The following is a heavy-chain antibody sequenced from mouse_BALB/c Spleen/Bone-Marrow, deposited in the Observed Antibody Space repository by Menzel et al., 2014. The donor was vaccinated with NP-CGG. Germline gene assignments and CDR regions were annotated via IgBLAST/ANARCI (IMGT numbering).Heavy chain of an antibody. V-gene: IGHV1-85*01. CDR3: ARNYRYAWFAY. CDR1: CYTFTSYD. J-gene: IGHJ3*01. CDR2: IFPGDGGT. Sequence: VKLVESGAELVKPGASVKLSCKASCYTFTSYDINWVRQRPEQGLEWIGWIFPGDGGTKCNEKFKGKATLTTDKSSSTAYMQLNRLTFEDSAVYFCARNYRYAWFAYWGQGTLVTVSA. D-gene: IGHD2-14*01.